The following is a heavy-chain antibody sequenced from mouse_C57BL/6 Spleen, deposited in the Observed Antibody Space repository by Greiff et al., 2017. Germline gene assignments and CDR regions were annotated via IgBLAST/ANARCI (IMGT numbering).Heavy chain of an antibody. CDR2: IWWDDDK. CDR1: GFSLSTFGMG. Sequence: QVTLKVSGPGILQPSQTLSLTCSFSGFSLSTFGMGVGWIRQPSGKGLEWLAHIWWDDDKYYNPALKSRLTISKDTSKNQVFLKIANVDTADTATYYCARISDYYGSSLAWFAYWGQGTLVTVSA. CDR3: ARISDYYGSSLAWFAY. D-gene: IGHD1-1*01. V-gene: IGHV8-8*01. J-gene: IGHJ3*01.